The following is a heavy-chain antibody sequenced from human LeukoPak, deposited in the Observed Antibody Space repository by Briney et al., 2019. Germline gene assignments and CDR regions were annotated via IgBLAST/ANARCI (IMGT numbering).Heavy chain of an antibody. CDR1: GFTFSSYA. D-gene: IGHD3-22*01. J-gene: IGHJ4*02. Sequence: GGSLRLSCAASGFTFSSYAMSWVRQAPGKGLEWVSSIGGSGGSTYYADSVKGRFTISRDNSKNTLYLQMNSLRAEDTAVYYCARDGINYYDSSGYFDYWGQGTLVTVSS. V-gene: IGHV3-23*01. CDR2: IGGSGGST. CDR3: ARDGINYYDSSGYFDY.